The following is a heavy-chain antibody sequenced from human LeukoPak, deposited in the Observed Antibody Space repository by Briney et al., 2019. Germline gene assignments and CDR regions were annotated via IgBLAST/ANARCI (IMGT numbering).Heavy chain of an antibody. D-gene: IGHD3-10*01. CDR3: ARDASGARLEYYGSGSYYNPYYFDY. CDR2: IYTSGST. J-gene: IGHJ4*02. V-gene: IGHV4-61*02. CDR1: GGSISSGSYY. Sequence: SQTLSLTCTVSGGSISSGSYYWSWIRQPAGTGLEWIGRIYTSGSTNYNPSLKSRVTISVDTSKNQFSLKLSSVTAADTAVYYCARDASGARLEYYGSGSYYNPYYFDYWGQGTLVTVSS.